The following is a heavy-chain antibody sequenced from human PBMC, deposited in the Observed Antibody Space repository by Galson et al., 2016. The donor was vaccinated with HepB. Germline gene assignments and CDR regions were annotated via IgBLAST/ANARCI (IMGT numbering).Heavy chain of an antibody. J-gene: IGHJ2*01. CDR1: GGSINFYC. D-gene: IGHD6-19*01. CDR3: ARDRIAVTGWYFDL. Sequence: ETLSLTCTVSGGSINFYCWSWIRQSPGKGLEWIGQIYYSGNTKYNPSLKSQVTISADTPKNQFSLNLTSVTAADTAVYYCARDRIAVTGWYFDLWGRGTLVTVSS. V-gene: IGHV4-59*01. CDR2: IYYSGNT.